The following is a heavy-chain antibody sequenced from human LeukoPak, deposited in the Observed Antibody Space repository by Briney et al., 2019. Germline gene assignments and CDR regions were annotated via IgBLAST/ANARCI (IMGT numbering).Heavy chain of an antibody. J-gene: IGHJ3*02. CDR1: GFTLSSYW. CDR2: IKEDGSEK. V-gene: IGHV3-7*03. CDR3: ARDWVAGVPFDAFDI. D-gene: IGHD3-10*01. Sequence: PGGSLRVSCAASGFTLSSYWMSWVRQAPGKGLEWVANIKEDGSEKYYVDSVKGRFTISRDNAKNSLYLHMNSLTAEDTAMYYCARDWVAGVPFDAFDIWGQGTMVSVSS.